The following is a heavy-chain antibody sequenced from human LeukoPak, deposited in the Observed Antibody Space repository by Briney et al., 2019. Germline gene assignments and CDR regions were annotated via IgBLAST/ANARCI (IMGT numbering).Heavy chain of an antibody. J-gene: IGHJ4*02. Sequence: GSLRLSCVASGFTFSSYSMSWVRQAPGKGLEWVSSISSSSSYIYYGDSVKGRLTISRDNAKNSLYLQMNSLRAEDTALYYCASGGIYYGAAFDFWGQGTLVTVSS. CDR2: ISSSSSYI. V-gene: IGHV3-21*04. CDR1: GFTFSSYS. CDR3: ASGGIYYGAAFDF. D-gene: IGHD1-26*01.